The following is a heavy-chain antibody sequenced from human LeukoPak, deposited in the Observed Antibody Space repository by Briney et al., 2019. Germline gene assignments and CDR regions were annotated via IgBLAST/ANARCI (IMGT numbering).Heavy chain of an antibody. Sequence: PSETLSLTCTVSGVSISFYYWSWIRQPPGKGLEWIGYIYYSGSTNYNPSLKSRVTISVDTSKNQFSLKLRSVTAADTAVYYCARETTMVLDFWGQGTLVTVSS. J-gene: IGHJ4*02. CDR1: GVSISFYY. CDR2: IYYSGST. V-gene: IGHV4-59*01. D-gene: IGHD5-18*01. CDR3: ARETTMVLDF.